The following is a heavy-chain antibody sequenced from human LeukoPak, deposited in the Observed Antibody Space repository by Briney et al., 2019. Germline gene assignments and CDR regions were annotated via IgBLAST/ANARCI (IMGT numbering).Heavy chain of an antibody. D-gene: IGHD4-23*01. CDR2: IYYSGST. V-gene: IGHV4-30-4*01. CDR3: ARDLLNEGNHLDY. Sequence: SSETLSLTCTVSGGSISSGDYYWSWIRQPPGKGLEWIGYIYYSGSTYYNPSLKSRVTISVDTSKNQFSLKLSSVTAADTAVYYCARDLLNEGNHLDYWGQGTLVTVSS. J-gene: IGHJ4*02. CDR1: GGSISSGDYY.